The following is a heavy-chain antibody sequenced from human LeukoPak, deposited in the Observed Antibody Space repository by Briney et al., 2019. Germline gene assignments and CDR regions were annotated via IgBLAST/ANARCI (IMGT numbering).Heavy chain of an antibody. CDR1: GFTFTTYS. V-gene: IGHV3-21*01. D-gene: IGHD3/OR15-3a*01. J-gene: IGHJ6*02. Sequence: GGSLRLSCAASGFTFTTYSMNWVRQAPGKGLEWVSSISSDSNYIYYADSLKGRFTISRGNAKSSLYLQIISLRAEDTAVYYCARVAFGLYVMDVWGQGTTVTVSS. CDR3: ARVAFGLYVMDV. CDR2: ISSDSNYI.